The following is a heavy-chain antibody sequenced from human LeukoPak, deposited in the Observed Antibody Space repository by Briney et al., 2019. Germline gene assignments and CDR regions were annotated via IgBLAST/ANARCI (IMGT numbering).Heavy chain of an antibody. CDR2: ISSDGSTP. D-gene: IGHD5-18*01. V-gene: IGHV3-64*02. J-gene: IGHJ4*02. CDR1: GFSFRSYA. Sequence: GGSLRLSCAAFGFSFRSYAMHWVRQAPGKGLEFVSAISSDGSTPYYADSVKGRFTISRDNSKNTLYLQMGSLRAEDMAVYYCARGAYSYGYWGQGTLVTVSP. CDR3: ARGAYSYGY.